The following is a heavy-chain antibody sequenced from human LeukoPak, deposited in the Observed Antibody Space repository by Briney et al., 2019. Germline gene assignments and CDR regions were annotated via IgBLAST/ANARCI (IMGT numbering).Heavy chain of an antibody. D-gene: IGHD3-3*01. CDR3: ARHGDFWSGYSFDY. CDR2: IYYSGST. CDR1: GGSISSSSYY. V-gene: IGHV4-39*01. J-gene: IGHJ4*02. Sequence: QTSETLSLTCTVSGGSISSSSYYWGWIRQPPGKGLEWIGSIYYSGSTYYNPSLQSRVTISVDTSKNQFSLKLSSVTAADTAVYYCARHGDFWSGYSFDYWGQGTLVTVSS.